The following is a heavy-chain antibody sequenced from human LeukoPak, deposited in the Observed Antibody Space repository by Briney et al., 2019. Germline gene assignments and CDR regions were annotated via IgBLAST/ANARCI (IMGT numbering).Heavy chain of an antibody. Sequence: SETLSLTCTVSGGSISSSSYYWGWIRQPPGKGLEWIGSIYYSGSTYYNPSLKSRVTISVDTSKNQFSLKLSSVTAADTAVYYCARRIVGAMHFDFWGQGTLVTVSS. J-gene: IGHJ4*02. CDR1: GGSISSSSYY. CDR2: IYYSGST. CDR3: ARRIVGAMHFDF. D-gene: IGHD1-26*01. V-gene: IGHV4-39*01.